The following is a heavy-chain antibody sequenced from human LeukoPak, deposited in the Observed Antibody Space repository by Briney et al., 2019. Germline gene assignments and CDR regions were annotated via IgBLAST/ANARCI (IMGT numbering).Heavy chain of an antibody. D-gene: IGHD2-2*01. Sequence: GGSLRLSCAASGFTFSNYCMSWVRQAPGKGLEWVANIKQDGSEKFYVDSVKGQFTISRDNAKNSLYLQMNSLRAEDTAVYYCARDSSTSCYDYWGQGTLVTVSS. J-gene: IGHJ4*02. V-gene: IGHV3-7*01. CDR1: GFTFSNYC. CDR2: IKQDGSEK. CDR3: ARDSSTSCYDY.